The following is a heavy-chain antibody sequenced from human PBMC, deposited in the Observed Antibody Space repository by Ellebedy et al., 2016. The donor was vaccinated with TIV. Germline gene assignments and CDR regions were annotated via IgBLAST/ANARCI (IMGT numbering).Heavy chain of an antibody. V-gene: IGHV1-2*02. CDR2: VNPNSGGT. Sequence: AASVKVSCKASGYTFTAYYMHWVRQAPGQGLEWMGWVNPNSGGTNYGQKFQGRVTMTRDTSITTAYMELSRLTSDDTAVYYCARTRGGYSAGWFGMDVWGQGTTVTVSS. J-gene: IGHJ6*02. D-gene: IGHD6-19*01. CDR1: GYTFTAYY. CDR3: ARTRGGYSAGWFGMDV.